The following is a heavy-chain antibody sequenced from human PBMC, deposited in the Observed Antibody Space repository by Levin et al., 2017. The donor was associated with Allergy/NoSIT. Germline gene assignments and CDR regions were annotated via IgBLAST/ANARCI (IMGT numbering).Heavy chain of an antibody. D-gene: IGHD6-19*01. V-gene: IGHV3-23*01. J-gene: IGHJ4*02. Sequence: GGSLRLSCAASGFTFSSYAMSWVRQAPGKGLEWVSAISGSGGITYYADSVKGRFTISRDNSKNTLYLQMNSLRAEDTAVYYCAKDLAPGIAVAGSGFDYWGQGTLVTVSS. CDR1: GFTFSSYA. CDR2: ISGSGGIT. CDR3: AKDLAPGIAVAGSGFDY.